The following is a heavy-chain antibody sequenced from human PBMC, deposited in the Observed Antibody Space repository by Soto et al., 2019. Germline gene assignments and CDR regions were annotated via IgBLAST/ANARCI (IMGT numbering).Heavy chain of an antibody. V-gene: IGHV1-2*02. Sequence: QVQLVQSGAEVKKPGASVKVSCKASGYTFTGYYMHWVRQAPGQGLEWMGWINPNSGCTNYAQKLHGRVTITRDTSSSTAYMELSRVRSDETAGYYIAGGVVAALIGAFVIWGQGEMVTVSS. CDR3: AGGVVAALIGAFVI. J-gene: IGHJ3*02. CDR1: GYTFTGYY. CDR2: INPNSGCT. D-gene: IGHD2-15*01.